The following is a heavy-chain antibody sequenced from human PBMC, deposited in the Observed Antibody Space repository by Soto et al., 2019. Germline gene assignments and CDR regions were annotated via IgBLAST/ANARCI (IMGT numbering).Heavy chain of an antibody. J-gene: IGHJ3*02. CDR1: GGSFSGYY. V-gene: IGHV4-34*01. Sequence: SETLSLTCAVYGGSFSGYYWSWIRQPPGKGLEWIGEINHSGSTNYNPSLKSRVTISVDTSKNQFSLKLSSVTAADTAVYYCARPSSDILMVYAMAAFDIWGQGTMVTVSS. CDR3: ARPSSDILMVYAMAAFDI. CDR2: INHSGST. D-gene: IGHD2-8*01.